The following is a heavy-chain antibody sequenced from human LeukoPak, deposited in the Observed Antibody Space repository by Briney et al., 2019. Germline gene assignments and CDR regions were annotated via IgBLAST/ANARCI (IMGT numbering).Heavy chain of an antibody. D-gene: IGHD2-15*01. J-gene: IGHJ4*02. V-gene: IGHV3-30-3*01. CDR3: ARGRSYSERFDY. CDR2: ISYDGSNK. CDR1: GFTFSSYA. Sequence: PGGSLRLSCVASGFTFSSYAMSWVRQAPGKGLEWVAVISYDGSNKYYADSVKGRFTISRDNSKNTLYLQMNSLRAEDTAVYYCARGRSYSERFDYWGQGTLVTVSS.